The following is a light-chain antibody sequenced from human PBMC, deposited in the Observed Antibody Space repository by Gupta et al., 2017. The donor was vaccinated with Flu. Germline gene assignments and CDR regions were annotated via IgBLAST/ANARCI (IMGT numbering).Light chain of an antibody. Sequence: QSALTQPASVSGSPGQSINISCTGTNSDVGGYNLVSWYQKHPDKAPKLIIYGGSKRPSGDSDRFSVSKSGNTASLTISRIQVEDEADYYCCSYAGTTAFYVFGTGTKVTVL. V-gene: IGLV2-23*01. CDR3: CSYAGTTAFYV. CDR1: NSDVGGYNL. CDR2: GGS. J-gene: IGLJ1*01.